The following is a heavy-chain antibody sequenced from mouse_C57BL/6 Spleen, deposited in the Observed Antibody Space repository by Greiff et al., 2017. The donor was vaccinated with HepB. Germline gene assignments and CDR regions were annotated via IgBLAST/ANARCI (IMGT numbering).Heavy chain of an antibody. CDR3: ARALYGNYWYFDV. CDR1: GYTFTSYW. Sequence: QVQLQQPGTELVKPGASVKLSCKASGYTFTSYWMHWVKQRPGQGLEWIGNINPSNGGTNYNEKFKSKATLTVDKSTSTAYMQLSSLTSEDSAVYYCARALYGNYWYFDVWGTGTTVTVSS. J-gene: IGHJ1*03. CDR2: INPSNGGT. V-gene: IGHV1-53*01. D-gene: IGHD2-1*01.